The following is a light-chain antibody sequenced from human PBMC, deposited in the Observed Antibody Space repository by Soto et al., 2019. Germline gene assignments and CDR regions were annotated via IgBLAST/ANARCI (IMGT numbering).Light chain of an antibody. J-gene: IGLJ2*01. V-gene: IGLV1-40*01. CDR2: GST. CDR3: QSYDSSLSGVV. Sequence: QSVLTQPPSVSGAPGQSVTISCTGSSSNIGAGYDVHWYQQLPGTAPKHLIYGSTNRPSGVPDRFSGSKSGTSASLAITGLQADDEADYYCQSYDSSLSGVVFGGGTKLTVL. CDR1: SSNIGAGYD.